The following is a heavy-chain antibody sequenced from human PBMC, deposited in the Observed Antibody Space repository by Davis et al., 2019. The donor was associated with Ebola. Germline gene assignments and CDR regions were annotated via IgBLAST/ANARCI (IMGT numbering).Heavy chain of an antibody. D-gene: IGHD3-10*01. CDR2: INHSGST. Sequence: MPSETLSLTFAVYGGSFSGYYWSWIRQPPGKGLEWIGEINHSGSTNYNPSLKSRVTISVDASKNQFSLKLSSVTAADTAVFYCARGPYGSGSYFDNYYYGMDVWGQGTTVTVSS. J-gene: IGHJ6*02. CDR3: ARGPYGSGSYFDNYYYGMDV. V-gene: IGHV4-34*01. CDR1: GGSFSGYY.